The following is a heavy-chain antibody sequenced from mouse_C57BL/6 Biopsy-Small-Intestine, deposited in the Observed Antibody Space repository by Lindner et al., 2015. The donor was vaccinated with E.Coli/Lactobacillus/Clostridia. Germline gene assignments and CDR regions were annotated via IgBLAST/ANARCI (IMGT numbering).Heavy chain of an antibody. CDR1: GYAFSSYW. CDR3: ARGERGDFDY. CDR2: IYPGDGDT. V-gene: IGHV1-80*01. Sequence: VQLQESGAELVKTGASVKISCKASGYAFSSYWMNWVNQRPGKGLEWIGRIYPGDGDTNYNGKFKGKATLTADKSSSTAFMQLSSLTSEDSAVYFCARGERGDFDYWGQGTTLTVSS. J-gene: IGHJ2*01.